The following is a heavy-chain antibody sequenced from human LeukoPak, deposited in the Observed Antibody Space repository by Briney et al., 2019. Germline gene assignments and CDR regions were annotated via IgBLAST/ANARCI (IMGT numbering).Heavy chain of an antibody. CDR2: IYYSGST. J-gene: IGHJ4*02. Sequence: SETLSLTCTASGGSISSYYWSWIRQPPGKGLEWIGYIYYSGSTNYNPSLKSRVTISVDTSKNQFSLKLSSVTAADTAVYYCARQARYSGYDLIDYWGQGTLVTVSS. CDR1: GGSISSYY. D-gene: IGHD5-12*01. CDR3: ARQARYSGYDLIDY. V-gene: IGHV4-59*08.